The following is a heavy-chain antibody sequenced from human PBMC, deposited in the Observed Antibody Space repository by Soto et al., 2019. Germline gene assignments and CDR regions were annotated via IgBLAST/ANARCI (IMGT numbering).Heavy chain of an antibody. V-gene: IGHV1-58*01. CDR3: AAWPEWLFSYGMDV. CDR1: GFPFTSSA. CDR2: IVVGSGNT. Sequence: SVKVSCKASGFPFTSSAVQCVRRSLGQRLEWIGWIVVGSGNTNYAQKFQERVTITRDMSTSTAYMELSSLRSEDTAVYYCAAWPEWLFSYGMDVWGQGTTVTVSS. D-gene: IGHD3-3*01. J-gene: IGHJ6*02.